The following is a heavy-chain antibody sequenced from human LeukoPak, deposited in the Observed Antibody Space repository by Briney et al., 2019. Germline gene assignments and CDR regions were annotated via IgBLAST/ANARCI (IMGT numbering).Heavy chain of an antibody. J-gene: IGHJ3*02. V-gene: IGHV3-21*01. CDR2: ISSSSSYI. CDR3: ARDTLDYYDSGYDAFDI. Sequence: GGSLRLXCAASGFTFSSYSMNWVRQAPGKGLEWVSSISSSSSYIYYADSVKGRFTISRDNAKNSLYLQMNSLRAEDTAVYYCARDTLDYYDSGYDAFDIWGQGTMVTVSS. CDR1: GFTFSSYS. D-gene: IGHD3-22*01.